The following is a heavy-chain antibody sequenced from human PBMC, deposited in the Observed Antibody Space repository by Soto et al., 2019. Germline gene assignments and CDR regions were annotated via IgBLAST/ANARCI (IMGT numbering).Heavy chain of an antibody. J-gene: IGHJ6*04. Sequence: ESGGGVVQPGRSLRLSCAASGFTFSSYGMHWVRQAPGKGLEWVAVIWYDGSNKYYADSVKGRFTISRDNSKNTLYLQMNSLRAEDTAVYYCAREGNDSAMDVWGKGTTVTVSS. CDR3: AREGNDSAMDV. CDR1: GFTFSSYG. V-gene: IGHV3-33*01. CDR2: IWYDGSNK. D-gene: IGHD1-1*01.